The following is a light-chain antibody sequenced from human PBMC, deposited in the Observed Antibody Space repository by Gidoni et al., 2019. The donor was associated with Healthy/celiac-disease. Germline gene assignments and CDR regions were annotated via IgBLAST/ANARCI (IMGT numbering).Light chain of an antibody. CDR1: SGSVSTSYY. Sequence: QTVVNQEPSFSVSPGGTVTLTCGLSSGSVSTSYYPSWYQQTPGQAPRTLIYSTNTRSSEVPDRFSGSILGNKAALTITGSQADDESDYYCVLYMGSGTWVFGRGTKLTVL. V-gene: IGLV8-61*01. CDR3: VLYMGSGTWV. CDR2: STN. J-gene: IGLJ3*02.